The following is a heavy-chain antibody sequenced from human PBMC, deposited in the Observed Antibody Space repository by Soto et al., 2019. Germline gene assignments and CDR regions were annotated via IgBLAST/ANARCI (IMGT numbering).Heavy chain of an antibody. V-gene: IGHV4-4*09. CDR3: ARQIGDDPFDI. CDR2: IYRTGST. CDR1: GGSISSYY. Sequence: SETLSLTCTVSGGSISSYYWNWIRQSPGKGLEWIGYIYRTGSTHYNPSLKSRAAISLGTSRNQFSLQLKSVTAADTAIYFCARQIGDDPFDIWGQGTMVTVSS. D-gene: IGHD3-3*01. J-gene: IGHJ3*02.